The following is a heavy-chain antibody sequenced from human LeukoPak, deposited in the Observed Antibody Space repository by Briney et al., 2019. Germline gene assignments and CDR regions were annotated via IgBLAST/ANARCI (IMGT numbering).Heavy chain of an antibody. V-gene: IGHV3-73*01. CDR2: IRGKANSYAT. CDR1: GFTFSGSA. CDR3: TSIYCSSTSCYCY. Sequence: PGGSLRLSCAASGFTFSGSAMHWVRQASGKGLEWVGRIRGKANSYATAYAASVKGRFTISRDDSKNTAYLQMNSLKTEDTAVYYCTSIYCSSTSCYCYWGQGTLVTVSS. D-gene: IGHD2-2*01. J-gene: IGHJ4*02.